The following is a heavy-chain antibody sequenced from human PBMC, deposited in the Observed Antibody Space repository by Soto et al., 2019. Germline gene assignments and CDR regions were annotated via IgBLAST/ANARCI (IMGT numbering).Heavy chain of an antibody. CDR2: VNAYNGNT. CDR1: GYTFTSYG. J-gene: IGHJ4*02. Sequence: VKVSCKASGYTFTSYGISWVLQAPGQGLEWMGWVNAYNGNTNYAQKFQGRVTMTTDTSTSTAYMELRSLRSDDTAVYYCAREAVSGRTGFDYWGQGTLVTVSS. CDR3: AREAVSGRTGFDY. V-gene: IGHV1-18*01. D-gene: IGHD6-19*01.